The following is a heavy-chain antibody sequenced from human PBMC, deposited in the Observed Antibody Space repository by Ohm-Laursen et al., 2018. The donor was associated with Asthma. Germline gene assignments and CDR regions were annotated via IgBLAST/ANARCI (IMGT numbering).Heavy chain of an antibody. CDR2: IYPGDSDT. V-gene: IGHV5-51*01. D-gene: IGHD3-22*01. Sequence: GESLKISCKGSGYSFTSYWIGWVRQMPGKGLEWMGIIYPGDSDTRYSPSFQGQVTISADKSISTAYLQWSSLKASDTAMYYCARSYYDSKKGYYYYYGMDVWGQGTTVTVSS. CDR1: GYSFTSYW. CDR3: ARSYYDSKKGYYYYYGMDV. J-gene: IGHJ6*02.